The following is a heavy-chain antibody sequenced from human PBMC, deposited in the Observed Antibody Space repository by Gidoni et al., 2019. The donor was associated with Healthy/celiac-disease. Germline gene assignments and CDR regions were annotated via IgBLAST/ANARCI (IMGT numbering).Heavy chain of an antibody. J-gene: IGHJ4*02. CDR3: AKVTTYYDFWSGYSDLSPPLDY. Sequence: EVQLLESGGGLVQPGGSLRLSCAASGFTFSSYAMSWVRQAPGKGLEWVSAISGSGGSTYYADSVKGRFTISRDNSKNTLYLQMNSLRAEDTAVYYCAKVTTYYDFWSGYSDLSPPLDYWGQGTLVTVSS. CDR2: ISGSGGST. V-gene: IGHV3-23*01. D-gene: IGHD3-3*01. CDR1: GFTFSSYA.